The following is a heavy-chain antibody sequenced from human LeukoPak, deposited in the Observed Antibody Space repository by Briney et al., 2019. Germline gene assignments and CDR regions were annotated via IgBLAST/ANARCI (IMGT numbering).Heavy chain of an antibody. CDR2: TSAYNGNT. V-gene: IGHV1-18*04. CDR3: ARERGYSGSFYYYGMDV. Sequence: ASVKVSCTASGYTFTSYGISWVRQAPGQGLEWMGWTSAYNGNTNYAQKLQGRVTMTTDTSTSTAYMELRSLRSDDTAVYYCARERGYSGSFYYYGMDVWGKGTTVTVSS. CDR1: GYTFTSYG. J-gene: IGHJ6*04. D-gene: IGHD5-12*01.